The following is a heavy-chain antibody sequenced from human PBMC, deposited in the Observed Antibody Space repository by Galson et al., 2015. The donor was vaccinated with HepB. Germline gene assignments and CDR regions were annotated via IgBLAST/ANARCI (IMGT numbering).Heavy chain of an antibody. V-gene: IGHV1-24*01. D-gene: IGHD3-22*01. CDR3: ATPIRRDYYDSARFDP. J-gene: IGHJ5*02. CDR1: GYTLTELS. Sequence: SVKVSCKVSGYTLTELSMHWVRQAPGKGLEWMGGFDPEDGETIYAQKFQGRVTMTEDTSTDTAYMELSSLRSEDTAVYYCATPIRRDYYDSARFDPWGQGTLVTVSS. CDR2: FDPEDGET.